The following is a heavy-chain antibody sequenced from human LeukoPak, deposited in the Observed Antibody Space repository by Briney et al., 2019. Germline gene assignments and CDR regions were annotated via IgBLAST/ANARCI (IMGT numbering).Heavy chain of an antibody. J-gene: IGHJ4*02. V-gene: IGHV1-3*01. CDR1: GYTFTSYA. CDR3: ARGEYDYVWGSYRYPLGY. CDR2: INAGNGNT. D-gene: IGHD3-16*02. Sequence: ASVKVSCKASGYTFTSYAMHWVRQAPGQRLEWMGWINAGNGNTKYSQKFQGRVTITRDTSASTAYMELSSLRSEDTAVYYCARGEYDYVWGSYRYPLGYWGQGTLVTVSS.